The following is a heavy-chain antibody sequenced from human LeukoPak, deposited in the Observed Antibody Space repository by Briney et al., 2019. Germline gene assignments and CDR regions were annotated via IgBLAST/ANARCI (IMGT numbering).Heavy chain of an antibody. J-gene: IGHJ4*02. Sequence: PGGSLRLSCAASGFTVSGNYMSWVRRAPGKGLEWVSIIYSGGATYYADSVKARFTISRDNSNNTLYLQINSLRAEDTAVYYCARDLYSSGWFDYWGQGTLVTVSS. CDR2: IYSGGAT. CDR3: ARDLYSSGWFDY. V-gene: IGHV3-53*01. D-gene: IGHD6-19*01. CDR1: GFTVSGNY.